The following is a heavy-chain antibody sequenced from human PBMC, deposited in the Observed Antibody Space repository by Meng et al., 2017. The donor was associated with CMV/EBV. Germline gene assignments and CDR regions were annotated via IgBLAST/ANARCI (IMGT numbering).Heavy chain of an antibody. CDR2: INWNGGST. CDR3: AGPQPAYYDSSAPKS. J-gene: IGHJ5*02. CDR1: GFTFDDYG. D-gene: IGHD3-22*01. V-gene: IGHV3-20*04. Sequence: GGSLRLSCAASGFTFDDYGMSWVRQAPGKGLEWVSGINWNGGSTGYADSVKGRFTTSRDNAKNSLYLQMNSLRAEDTAVYYCAGPQPAYYDSSAPKSWGQGTLVTVSS.